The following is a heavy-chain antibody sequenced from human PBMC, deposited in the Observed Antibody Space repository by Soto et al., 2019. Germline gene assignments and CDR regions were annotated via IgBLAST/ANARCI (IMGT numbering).Heavy chain of an antibody. CDR3: ARGHWPCSGGSCFNWFDP. CDR2: IYYTGNT. J-gene: IGHJ5*02. V-gene: IGHV4-59*12. Sequence: SETLSLTCTVTGGSISTYYWSWIRQPPGKGLEWIGHIYYTGNTNYNPSLKSRVTISVDTSKNQFSLKLSSVTAADTAVYYCARGHWPCSGGSCFNWFDPWGQGTLVTVSS. D-gene: IGHD2-15*01. CDR1: GGSISTYY.